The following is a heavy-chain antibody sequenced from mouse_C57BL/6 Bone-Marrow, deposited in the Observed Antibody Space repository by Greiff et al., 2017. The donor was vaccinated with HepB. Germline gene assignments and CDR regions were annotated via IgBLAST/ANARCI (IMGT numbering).Heavy chain of an antibody. Sequence: EVQGVESGGGLVKPGGSLKLSCAASGFTFSSYAMSWVRQTPEKRLEWVATISDGGSYTYYPDNVKGRFTISRDNAKNNLYLQMSHLKSEDTAMYYCARDGGGDFDYWGQGTTLTVSS. CDR1: GFTFSSYA. CDR3: ARDGGGDFDY. V-gene: IGHV5-4*01. J-gene: IGHJ2*01. CDR2: ISDGGSYT.